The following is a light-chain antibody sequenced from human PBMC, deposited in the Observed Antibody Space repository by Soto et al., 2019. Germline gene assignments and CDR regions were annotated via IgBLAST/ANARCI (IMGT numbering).Light chain of an antibody. Sequence: EILLTQSPGTLSLSPGERATLSCRTSQTVGSTYLAWYQQKPGQAPRLLIYEASRRATGIPGRFSGSGSGTDFSLTISRLEPEDFEVYYCQQFGTSPRYTFGQGTKVDIK. CDR1: QTVGSTY. CDR2: EAS. J-gene: IGKJ2*01. CDR3: QQFGTSPRYT. V-gene: IGKV3-20*01.